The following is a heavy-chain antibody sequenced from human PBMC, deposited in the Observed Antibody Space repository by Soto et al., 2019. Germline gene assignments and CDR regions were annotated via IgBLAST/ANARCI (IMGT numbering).Heavy chain of an antibody. V-gene: IGHV5-51*01. Sequence: RGESRKISCKGSGYSFTRYWIGWVRQMPGKGLEWMGIIYPGDSDTRYSPSFQGQVTISADKSISTAYLQWSSLKASDTAMYYCARHADYVLRSGYSDYYCGMNLSDQVTTSAVSS. D-gene: IGHD3-3*01. CDR3: ARHADYVLRSGYSDYYCGMNL. CDR1: GYSFTRYW. J-gene: IGHJ6*02. CDR2: IYPGDSDT.